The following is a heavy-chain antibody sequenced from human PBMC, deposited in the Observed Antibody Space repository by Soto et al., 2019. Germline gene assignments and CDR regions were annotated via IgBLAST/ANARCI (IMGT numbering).Heavy chain of an antibody. J-gene: IGHJ5*02. Sequence: XSVKVSCKASGYTFINFDISWVRQAAGQGLEWLGWMNPGSGKTGYASKFQGRVAMTRDASTGTSHLELSSLTSDDTAVYYCARMASAGTLNWFDHWGQGALVTVSS. CDR2: MNPGSGKT. D-gene: IGHD6-13*01. CDR3: ARMASAGTLNWFDH. V-gene: IGHV1-8*02. CDR1: GYTFINFD.